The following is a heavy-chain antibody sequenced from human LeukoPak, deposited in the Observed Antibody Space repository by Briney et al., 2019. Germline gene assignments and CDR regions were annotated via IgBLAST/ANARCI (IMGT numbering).Heavy chain of an antibody. CDR2: IYYSGST. D-gene: IGHD5-18*01. Sequence: SETLSLTCTVSGGSISSSSYYWGWIRQPPGKGLEWIGSIYYSGSTYYNPSLKSRFTISVDTSKNQFSLKLSSVTAADTAVYYCARQGIQLWLSDYWGQGTLVTVSS. CDR1: GGSISSSSYY. CDR3: ARQGIQLWLSDY. J-gene: IGHJ4*02. V-gene: IGHV4-39*01.